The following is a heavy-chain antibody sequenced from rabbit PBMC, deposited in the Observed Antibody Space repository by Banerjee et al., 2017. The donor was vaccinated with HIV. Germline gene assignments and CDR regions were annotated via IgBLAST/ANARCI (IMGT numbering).Heavy chain of an antibody. CDR2: IYAGSSGST. V-gene: IGHV1S40*01. CDR1: GFSFSSSYY. Sequence: QSLEESGGDLVKPGASLTLTCTASGFSFSSSYYMCWVRQAPGKGLEWIACIYAGSSGSTYYASWAKGRFTISKTSSTTVTLQMTSLTAADTATYFCARDSYDDYGDYSNLWGPGTLVTVS. J-gene: IGHJ4*01. CDR3: ARDSYDDYGDYSNL. D-gene: IGHD2-1*01.